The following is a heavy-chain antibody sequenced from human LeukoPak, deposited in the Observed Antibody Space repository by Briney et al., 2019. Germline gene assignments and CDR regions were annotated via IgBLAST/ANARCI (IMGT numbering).Heavy chain of an antibody. D-gene: IGHD5-18*01. J-gene: IGHJ4*02. CDR3: ARVTVGYSYGLEAKYSFDY. V-gene: IGHV1-69*13. CDR2: IIPIFDTA. Sequence: SVKVSCKASGGTFSSYSISWVRQAPGQGLEWMGGIIPIFDTADYAQKFQGRVTITADESTSTAYMELSSLRSEDTAVYYCARVTVGYSYGLEAKYSFDYWGQGTLVTVSS. CDR1: GGTFSSYS.